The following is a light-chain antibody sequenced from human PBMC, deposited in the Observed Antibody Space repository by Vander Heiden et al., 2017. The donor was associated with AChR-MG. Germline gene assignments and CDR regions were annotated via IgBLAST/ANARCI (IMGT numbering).Light chain of an antibody. CDR3: QQYNNWPMYT. J-gene: IGKJ2*01. Sequence: ILLTQSPATLSASRGERATLSSRASQSVSSNLAWYQQKPGQAPRLLLYGASTRATGIPARFSGSGSGTEFTLTISSLQSEDFAVYYCQQYNNWPMYTFGQGTKLEIK. CDR2: GAS. CDR1: QSVSSN. V-gene: IGKV3D-15*01.